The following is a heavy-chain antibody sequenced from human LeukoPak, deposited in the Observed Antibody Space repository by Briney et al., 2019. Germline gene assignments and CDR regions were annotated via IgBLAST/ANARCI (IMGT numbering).Heavy chain of an antibody. V-gene: IGHV3-23*01. CDR2: ISDSGGST. CDR3: AKRGVVIRVFLVGFHKEAYYFES. D-gene: IGHD3/OR15-3a*01. CDR1: GITLSNYG. Sequence: GGSLRLSCAVSGITLSNYGMSWVRQAPGKGLEWVAGISDSGGSTKYADSVKGRFTISRDNPKTTLFLQMNSLRADDTAVYFCAKRGVVIRVFLVGFHKEAYYFESWGQGALVTVSS. J-gene: IGHJ4*02.